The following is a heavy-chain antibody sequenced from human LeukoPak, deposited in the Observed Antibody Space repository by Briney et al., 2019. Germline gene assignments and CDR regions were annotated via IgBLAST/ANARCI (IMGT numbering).Heavy chain of an antibody. CDR1: GFTFSSYG. V-gene: IGHV3-30*02. J-gene: IGHJ4*02. CDR2: IRYDGSNK. Sequence: GGSLSLSCAASGFTFSSYGMHWVRQAPGKGLEWVAFIRYDGSNKYYADSVKGRFTISRDNSKNTLYLQMNSLRAEDTAVYYCARDFNYGGNFDYWGQGTLVTVSS. CDR3: ARDFNYGGNFDY. D-gene: IGHD4-23*01.